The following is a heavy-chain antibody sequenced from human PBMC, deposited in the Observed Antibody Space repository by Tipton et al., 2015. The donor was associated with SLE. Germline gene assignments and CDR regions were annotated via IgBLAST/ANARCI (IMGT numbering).Heavy chain of an antibody. CDR1: GDSISSGNYY. CDR3: AREGYYDNSGYYPLFDS. V-gene: IGHV4-39*07. Sequence: TLSLTCTVSGDSISSGNYYWSWIRQPPGKGLEWIGEINHSGSTNYNPSLKSRVTISSDTPKNQFSLKLSSVTAADTAVYYCAREGYYDNSGYYPLFDSWGQGILVTVSS. J-gene: IGHJ4*01. D-gene: IGHD3-22*01. CDR2: INHSGST.